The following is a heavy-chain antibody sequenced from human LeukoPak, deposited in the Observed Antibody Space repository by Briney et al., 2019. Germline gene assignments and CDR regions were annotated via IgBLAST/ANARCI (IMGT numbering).Heavy chain of an antibody. V-gene: IGHV4-34*01. Sequence: PSETLSLTCAVYGGSFSGYYWSWIRQPPGKGLEWIGEINHSGSTNYNPSLKSRVTISVDTSKNQFSLKLSSVTAADTAVYYCARVHYDLWSGRNLPNWFDPWGQGTLVTVSS. CDR1: GGSFSGYY. CDR3: ARVHYDLWSGRNLPNWFDP. J-gene: IGHJ5*02. CDR2: INHSGST. D-gene: IGHD3-3*01.